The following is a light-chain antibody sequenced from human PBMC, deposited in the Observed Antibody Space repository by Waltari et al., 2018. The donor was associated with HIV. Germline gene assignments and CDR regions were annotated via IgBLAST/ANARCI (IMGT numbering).Light chain of an antibody. CDR3: QQYNKWPET. CDR1: QRVSSN. V-gene: IGKV3-15*01. J-gene: IGKJ1*01. CDR2: GSS. Sequence: EIVMTQSPATLSVSPGERATLSCRASQRVSSNLAWYHQKPGQSPRLLIYGSSTRSTGIPARFSGSGSGTEFTLTISSLQSEDFAVYYCQQYNKWPETFGQGTKVEIK.